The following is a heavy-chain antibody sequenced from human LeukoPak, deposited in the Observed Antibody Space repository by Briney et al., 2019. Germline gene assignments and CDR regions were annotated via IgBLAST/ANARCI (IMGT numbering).Heavy chain of an antibody. J-gene: IGHJ4*02. V-gene: IGHV3-23*01. CDR1: GFTFSTSA. CDR2: ISGFGESK. Sequence: LGGSLRLSCAASGFTFSTSAMSWVRQAPGKGLEWVSVISGFGESKYYADSVKGRFTTSRDSYKNTVYLQMNSLRAEDTAVYYCTKGGHYSHFDWWGQGTLVTVSS. D-gene: IGHD3-22*01. CDR3: TKGGHYSHFDW.